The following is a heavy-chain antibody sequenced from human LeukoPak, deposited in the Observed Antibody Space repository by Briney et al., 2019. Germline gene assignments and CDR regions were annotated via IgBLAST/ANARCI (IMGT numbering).Heavy chain of an antibody. CDR3: ARAYYCLDY. D-gene: IGHD1-26*01. CDR1: GFTFSSYS. CDR2: ISSSSSYI. J-gene: IGHJ4*02. Sequence: PGGSLRLSCAASGFTFSSYSMNWFLQAPGKGLEWFSSISSSSSYIYYTDSLKGRFTISRDNAKNSLYLQMNSLRAEDTAVYYCARAYYCLDYWGQGTLVTVSS. V-gene: IGHV3-21*01.